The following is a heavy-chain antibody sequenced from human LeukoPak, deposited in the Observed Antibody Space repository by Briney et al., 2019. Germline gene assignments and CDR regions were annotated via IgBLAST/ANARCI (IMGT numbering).Heavy chain of an antibody. D-gene: IGHD4-11*01. Sequence: PSQTLSLTCTVSGGSISSGGYYWSWIRQHPGKGLEWIGYIYYSGSTYYNPSLKSRVTISVDTSKNQFSLKLSSVTAADTAVYYCARDKGPYSMNISGDYWGQGTLVTVSS. V-gene: IGHV4-31*03. J-gene: IGHJ4*02. CDR2: IYYSGST. CDR3: ARDKGPYSMNISGDY. CDR1: GGSISSGGYY.